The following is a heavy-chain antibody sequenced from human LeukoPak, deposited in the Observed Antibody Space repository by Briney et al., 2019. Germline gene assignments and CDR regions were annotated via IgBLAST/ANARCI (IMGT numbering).Heavy chain of an antibody. J-gene: IGHJ4*02. CDR3: ARGRVHHQICSGGSCYSMGY. CDR1: GGSFSGYY. D-gene: IGHD2-15*01. CDR2: INHSGST. Sequence: PSETLSLTCAVYGGSFSGYYWSWIRQPPGKGLEWIGEINHSGSTNYNPSLKSRVTISVDTSKNQFSLKLSSVTAADTAVYYCARGRVHHQICSGGSCYSMGYWGQGTLVTVSS. V-gene: IGHV4-34*01.